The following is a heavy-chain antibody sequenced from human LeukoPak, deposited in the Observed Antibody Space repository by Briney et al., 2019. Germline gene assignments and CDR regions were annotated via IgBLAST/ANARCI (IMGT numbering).Heavy chain of an antibody. Sequence: PGGSLRLSCAASGFTFSSYAMSWVRQAPGKGLEWVSAISGSGGSTYYADSVKGRFTISRDNSKNTLYLQMNSLRAEDTAVYYCARAGGGSYYPTTLYYYYGMDVWGQGTTVTVSS. J-gene: IGHJ6*02. CDR3: ARAGGGSYYPTTLYYYYGMDV. V-gene: IGHV3-23*01. D-gene: IGHD1-26*01. CDR2: ISGSGGST. CDR1: GFTFSSYA.